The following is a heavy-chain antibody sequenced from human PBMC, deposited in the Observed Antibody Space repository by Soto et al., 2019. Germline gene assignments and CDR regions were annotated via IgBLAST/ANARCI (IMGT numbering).Heavy chain of an antibody. CDR2: INHSGSA. Sequence: SETLSLTCAVYGGSFSGYIWTWIRQTPGKGLQWIGQINHSGSANYNPSLKSRAILSVDKSKNQFSLKLTSVTAADTAVYYCATDPVLQPSRSYSKPEYFLYWGQGALVTVSS. CDR3: ATDPVLQPSRSYSKPEYFLY. J-gene: IGHJ1*01. CDR1: GGSFSGYI. D-gene: IGHD3-22*01. V-gene: IGHV4-34*01.